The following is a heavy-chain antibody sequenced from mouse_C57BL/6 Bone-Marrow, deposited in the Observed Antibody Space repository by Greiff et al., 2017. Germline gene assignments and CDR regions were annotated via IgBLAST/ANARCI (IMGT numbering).Heavy chain of an antibody. Sequence: EVQLQQSGTVLARPGASVKMSCKTSGYTFTSYGMHWVKQRPGQGLEWIGAIYPGNSDTSYNQKFKGKAKLTAVTSASTAYMELSSLTNEDSAVYYCTRKRLLTGTYAYWGQGTLVTVSA. CDR1: GYTFTSYG. J-gene: IGHJ3*01. D-gene: IGHD4-1*01. V-gene: IGHV1-5*01. CDR3: TRKRLLTGTYAY. CDR2: IYPGNSDT.